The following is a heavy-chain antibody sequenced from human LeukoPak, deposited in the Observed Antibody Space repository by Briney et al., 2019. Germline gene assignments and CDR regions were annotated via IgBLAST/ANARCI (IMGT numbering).Heavy chain of an antibody. CDR2: IIPIFGTA. J-gene: IGHJ4*02. D-gene: IGHD6-13*01. CDR3: ARGGIAAAGYFDY. V-gene: IGHV1-69*13. Sequence: GASVKASCKASGGTFSSYAISWVRQAPGQGLEWMGGIIPIFGTANYAQKFQGRVTITADESTSTAYMELSSLRSEDTAVYYCARGGIAAAGYFDYWGQGTLVTVSS. CDR1: GGTFSSYA.